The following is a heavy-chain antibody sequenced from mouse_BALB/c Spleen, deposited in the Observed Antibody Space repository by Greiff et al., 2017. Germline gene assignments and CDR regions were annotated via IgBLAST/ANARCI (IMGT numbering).Heavy chain of an antibody. CDR1: GFTFSSYT. J-gene: IGHJ4*01. Sequence: EVQVVESGGGLVQPGGSLKLSCAASGFTFSSYTMSWVRQTPEKRLEWVAYISNGGGSTYYPDTVKGRFTISRDNAKNTLYLQMSSLKSEDTAMYYCARHGGYGNYGGYAMDYWGQGTSVTVSS. CDR3: ARHGGYGNYGGYAMDY. V-gene: IGHV5-12-2*01. D-gene: IGHD2-1*01. CDR2: ISNGGGST.